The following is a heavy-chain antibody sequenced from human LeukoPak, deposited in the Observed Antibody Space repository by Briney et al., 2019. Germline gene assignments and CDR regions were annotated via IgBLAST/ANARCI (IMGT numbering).Heavy chain of an antibody. CDR2: IHVDGSTT. V-gene: IGHV3-74*01. CDR1: GFTFSNYW. CDR3: IRDFRSADL. J-gene: IGHJ5*02. Sequence: GGSLRLSCVASGFTFSNYWMHWVRQPLGMGLVWVSRIHVDGSTTNNADSVKGRFTISRDNAKNTVYLEMNSQSVEDTATYYCIRDFRSADLWGQGTLVTVTS.